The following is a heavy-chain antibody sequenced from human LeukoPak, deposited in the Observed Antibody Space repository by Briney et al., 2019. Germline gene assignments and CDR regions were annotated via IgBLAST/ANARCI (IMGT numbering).Heavy chain of an antibody. CDR2: TYYRSTWYN. D-gene: IGHD2-2*01. J-gene: IGHJ5*02. Sequence: SQTLSLTCAISGDSVSSNSVTWNWIRQSPSRGLEWLGRTYYRSTWYNDYAVSVRGRVTVNPDTSKNQFSLHLNSVTPGDTAVYYCARRLTQYDCFDPWGQGILVTVSS. CDR1: GDSVSSNSVT. V-gene: IGHV6-1*01. CDR3: ARRLTQYDCFDP.